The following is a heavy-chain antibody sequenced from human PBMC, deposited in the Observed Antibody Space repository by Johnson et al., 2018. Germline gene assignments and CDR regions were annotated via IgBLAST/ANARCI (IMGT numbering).Heavy chain of an antibody. CDR1: GFTFSSYA. Sequence: QVQLQESGGGVVQPGRSLRLSCAASGFTFSSYAMHWVRQAPGKGLEWVAVISYDGSNKYYADSVKGRFTISRDNSKNTLYLQMNSLKAEDTAVYYCARAMGPGGRDYGTIHFMDVWGKGTTVTVSS. J-gene: IGHJ6*03. V-gene: IGHV3-30*14. D-gene: IGHD3-10*01. CDR2: ISYDGSNK. CDR3: ARAMGPGGRDYGTIHFMDV.